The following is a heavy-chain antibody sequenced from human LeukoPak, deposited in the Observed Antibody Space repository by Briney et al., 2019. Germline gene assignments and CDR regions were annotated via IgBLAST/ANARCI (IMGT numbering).Heavy chain of an antibody. CDR2: TYYTSKWNT. D-gene: IGHD6-25*01. V-gene: IGHV6-1*01. Sequence: SQTLSLTCAISGDSVSTSGGYWVRQSPSRGLEWLGRTYYTSKWNTDYAVSVKSRIVVDPDTSKNQFSLQLNSVTSEDTAVYYCARGRASAFDVWGQGTMVTVSS. J-gene: IGHJ3*01. CDR1: GDSVSTSGG. CDR3: ARGRASAFDV.